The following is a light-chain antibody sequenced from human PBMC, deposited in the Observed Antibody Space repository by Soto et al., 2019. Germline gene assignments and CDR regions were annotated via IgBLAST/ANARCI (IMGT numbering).Light chain of an antibody. CDR1: QSVDIN. Sequence: EIVLTQSPATLSVSPGDRVTLSCRASQSVDINLAWYQQRPGQAPRLLVYGASTKATDMPGRFSGRGSGTEFTLTISRLEPQDFAVYYCQLYDGSLFTFGPGTKVEIK. CDR2: GAS. J-gene: IGKJ3*01. V-gene: IGKV3-15*01. CDR3: QLYDGSLFT.